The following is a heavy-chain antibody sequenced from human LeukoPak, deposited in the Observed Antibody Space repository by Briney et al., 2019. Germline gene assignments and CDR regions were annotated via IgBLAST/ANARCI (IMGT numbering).Heavy chain of an antibody. CDR3: ARSGYNRFDY. CDR2: FSGSGGGT. V-gene: IGHV3-23*01. J-gene: IGHJ4*02. Sequence: PGGSLRLSCAASGFTFSTYAMSWVRQAPGKGLEWVSSFSGSGGGTYYADSVKGRFTISRDNSKNTLYLKMNSLRAEDTAVYYCARSGYNRFDYWGQGTLVTVSS. D-gene: IGHD5-24*01. CDR1: GFTFSTYA.